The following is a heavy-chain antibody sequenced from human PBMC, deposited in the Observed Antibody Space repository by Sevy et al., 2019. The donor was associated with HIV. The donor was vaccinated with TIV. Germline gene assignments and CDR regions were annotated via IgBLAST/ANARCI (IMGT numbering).Heavy chain of an antibody. Sequence: ASVKVSCKASGDTFSTYGLSWVRQAPGQGLEWMGGIIPIFGTPNYAQKFQGRVTITADESASTAYMELSSLRSEDTALYYCAREGGVATTGDHDAFDIWGHGTLLTVSS. D-gene: IGHD7-27*01. CDR1: GDTFSTYG. V-gene: IGHV1-69*13. J-gene: IGHJ3*02. CDR3: AREGGVATTGDHDAFDI. CDR2: IIPIFGTP.